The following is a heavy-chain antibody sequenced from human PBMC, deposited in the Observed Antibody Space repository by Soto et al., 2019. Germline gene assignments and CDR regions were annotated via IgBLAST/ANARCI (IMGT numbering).Heavy chain of an antibody. V-gene: IGHV1-18*04. J-gene: IGHJ6*02. D-gene: IGHD6-13*01. CDR3: AIGSEQLGYYYYGMDV. CDR1: GYTFTSYG. Sequence: QVQLVQSGAEVKKPGASVKVSCKASGYTFTSYGISWVRQAPGQGLEWMGWISAYNGNTNYAQKLQGRVTMTTDTSTSTAYMELRSLRSDDPAVYYCAIGSEQLGYYYYGMDVWGQGTTVTVSS. CDR2: ISAYNGNT.